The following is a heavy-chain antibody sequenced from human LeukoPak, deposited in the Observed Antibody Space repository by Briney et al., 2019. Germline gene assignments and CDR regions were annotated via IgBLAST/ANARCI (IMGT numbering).Heavy chain of an antibody. J-gene: IGHJ4*02. D-gene: IGHD6-13*01. Sequence: SETLSLTCTVSGDSISGDYWSWIRQPAGKGLEWIGRVYTSGSTSFNPSLKSRVTMSVDTSKNQFSLKLSSVTAADTAVYYCARHSSSWYYFDYWGQGTLVTVSS. V-gene: IGHV4-4*07. CDR3: ARHSSSWYYFDY. CDR2: VYTSGST. CDR1: GDSISGDY.